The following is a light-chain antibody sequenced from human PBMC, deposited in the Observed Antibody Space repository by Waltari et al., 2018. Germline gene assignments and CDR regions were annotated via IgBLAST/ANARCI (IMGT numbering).Light chain of an antibody. CDR2: DVS. V-gene: IGLV2-14*03. J-gene: IGLJ1*01. Sequence: QSALTQPASVSGSPGQSITISCTGTTSDIGYYKYVSWYQQHPGKAPKLIIYDVSHRPSVVSDRFSGSNSGNTASLTISELRAEDESDYHCSSYSISSNYFVFGTGTTVTVL. CDR3: SSYSISSNYFV. CDR1: TSDIGYYKY.